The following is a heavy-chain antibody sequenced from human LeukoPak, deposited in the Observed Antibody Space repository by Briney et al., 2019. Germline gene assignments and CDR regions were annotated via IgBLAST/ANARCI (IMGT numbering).Heavy chain of an antibody. V-gene: IGHV4-39*07. CDR3: ARNQQLVVNLDPTSPMDV. Sequence: SETLSLTCTVSGGSISSSSYYWGWIRQPPGKGLEWIGSIYYSGSTYYNPSLKSRVTISVDTSKNQFSLKLSSATAADTAVYYCARNQQLVVNLDPTSPMDVWGKGTTVTVSS. CDR1: GGSISSSSYY. CDR2: IYYSGST. J-gene: IGHJ6*04. D-gene: IGHD6-13*01.